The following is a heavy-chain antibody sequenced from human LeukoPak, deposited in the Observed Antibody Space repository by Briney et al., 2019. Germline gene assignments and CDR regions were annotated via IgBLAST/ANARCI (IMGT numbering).Heavy chain of an antibody. Sequence: GGSLRLSCAASGFTFSSYSMNWVRQAPGKGLEWVSSISSSSSYIYYADSVKGRFTISRDNAENSLYLQMNSLRAEDTAVYYCARPGGYCSGGSCYSLWDTAMAASFDYWGQGTLVTVSS. V-gene: IGHV3-21*01. CDR2: ISSSSSYI. CDR1: GFTFSSYS. J-gene: IGHJ4*02. D-gene: IGHD2-15*01. CDR3: ARPGGYCSGGSCYSLWDTAMAASFDY.